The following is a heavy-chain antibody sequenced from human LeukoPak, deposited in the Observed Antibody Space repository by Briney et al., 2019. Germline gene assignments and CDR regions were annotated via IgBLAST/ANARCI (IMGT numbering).Heavy chain of an antibody. CDR3: ARHRTASDY. CDR1: GFTLSIYW. D-gene: IGHD3-16*02. V-gene: IGHV3-74*01. J-gene: IGHJ4*02. CDR2: INPDGSTA. Sequence: GGSLRLSCVGSGFTLSIYWMYWIRQSPGKGLLWVARINPDGSTADYTDSVKGRFTISRDNVKNTLYLQMNSLRAEDTAVYYCARHRTASDYWGQGTLVTVSS.